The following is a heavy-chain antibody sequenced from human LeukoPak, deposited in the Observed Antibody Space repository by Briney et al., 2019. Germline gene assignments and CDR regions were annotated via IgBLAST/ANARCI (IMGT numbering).Heavy chain of an antibody. CDR3: VRERVGGSLNF. J-gene: IGHJ4*02. D-gene: IGHD2-15*01. V-gene: IGHV3-48*04. CDR2: ITTSSDTI. CDR1: GFTFSSYA. Sequence: GGSLRLSCAASGFTFSSYAMNWVRQAPGKGLEWVSFITTSSDTIYYADSVKGRFTISRDNAENSLYLQMNSLRADDTAVYYCVRERVGGSLNFGGQGPLVTVSS.